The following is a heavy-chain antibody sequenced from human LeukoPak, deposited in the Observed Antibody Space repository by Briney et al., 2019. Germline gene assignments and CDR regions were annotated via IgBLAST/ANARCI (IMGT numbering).Heavy chain of an antibody. V-gene: IGHV1-18*01. CDR3: ASSPRGDYFAY. J-gene: IGHJ4*02. CDR2: ISAYNGNT. D-gene: IGHD3-10*01. Sequence: ASVKVSCKASGYTFTSYGISWVRQAPGQGLEWMGWISAYNGNTNYAQKLQGRVTMTTDTSTGRAYMEVRRLRCEDTAVYECASSPRGDYFAYWGQGTLVTVSS. CDR1: GYTFTSYG.